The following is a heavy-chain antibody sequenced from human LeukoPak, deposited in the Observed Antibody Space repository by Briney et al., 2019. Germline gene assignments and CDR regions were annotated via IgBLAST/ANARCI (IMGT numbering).Heavy chain of an antibody. J-gene: IGHJ4*02. V-gene: IGHV4-39*07. D-gene: IGHD2-8*01. Sequence: PSETLSLTCAVSGGSISSKSYYWGWIRQPPGKGLEWIGEIYHSGSTNYNPSLKSRVTISVDKSKNQFSLKLSSVTAADTAVYYCAREGPYCTNGVCYPFHHAFDYWGQGTLVTVSS. CDR3: AREGPYCTNGVCYPFHHAFDY. CDR2: IYHSGST. CDR1: GGSISSKSYY.